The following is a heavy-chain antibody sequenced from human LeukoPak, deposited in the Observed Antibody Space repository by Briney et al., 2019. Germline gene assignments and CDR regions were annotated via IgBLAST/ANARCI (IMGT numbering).Heavy chain of an antibody. Sequence: GGSLRLSYTASGFTFGDYAMSWFRQAPGKGLEWVGFIRSKAYGGTTEYAASVKGRFTISRDDSKSIAYLQMNSLKTEDTAVYYCTIVVVPAADPNGMDVWGQGTTVTVSS. CDR3: TIVVVPAADPNGMDV. CDR2: IRSKAYGGTT. J-gene: IGHJ6*02. V-gene: IGHV3-49*03. CDR1: GFTFGDYA. D-gene: IGHD2-2*01.